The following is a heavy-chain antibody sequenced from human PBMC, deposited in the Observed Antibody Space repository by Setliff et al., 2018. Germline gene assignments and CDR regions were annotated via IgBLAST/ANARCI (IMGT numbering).Heavy chain of an antibody. D-gene: IGHD2-15*01. V-gene: IGHV4-59*11. CDR3: ARDRWKVVVNRGDDAFDL. Sequence: SETLSLTCTVSGGSISSHYWSWIRQPPGKGLEWIGHIYKNGNTYYSPSLKSRITISVDTSKNQFSLKLTSVTAADTAVYYCARDRWKVVVNRGDDAFDLWGQGTMVTVSS. CDR1: GGSISSHY. J-gene: IGHJ3*01. CDR2: IYKNGNT.